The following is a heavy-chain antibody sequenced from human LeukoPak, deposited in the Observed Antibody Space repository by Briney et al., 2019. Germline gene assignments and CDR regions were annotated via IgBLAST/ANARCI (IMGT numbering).Heavy chain of an antibody. CDR1: GIGFQGSA. CDR2: MRDRNKNYAT. Sequence: GESLKISCAASGIGFQGSAVHWVRQSSGRGLEWIGCMRDRNKNYATLYGASVRGRFTISRDDSVNTATLQMNSLEIEDTAVYFCIRHVEYVTPDSWGQGTLVTVSS. D-gene: IGHD2-21*02. V-gene: IGHV3-73*01. J-gene: IGHJ4*02. CDR3: IRHVEYVTPDS.